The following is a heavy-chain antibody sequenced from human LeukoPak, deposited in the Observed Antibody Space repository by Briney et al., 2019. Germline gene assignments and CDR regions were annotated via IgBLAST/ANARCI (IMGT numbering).Heavy chain of an antibody. Sequence: SETLSLTCAVHGGSFSGYYWSWIRHPPGKGLEWIGEINHSGSTNYNTSLKSRVTISVDTSKNQFSLKLSSVTAADTAVYYWARARGAVAGYFDYWGQETLVTVSS. D-gene: IGHD6-19*01. CDR1: GGSFSGYY. CDR3: ARARGAVAGYFDY. V-gene: IGHV4-34*01. J-gene: IGHJ4*02. CDR2: INHSGST.